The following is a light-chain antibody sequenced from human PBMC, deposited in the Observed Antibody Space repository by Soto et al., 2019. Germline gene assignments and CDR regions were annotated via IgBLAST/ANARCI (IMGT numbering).Light chain of an antibody. J-gene: IGLJ1*01. CDR3: CSYAGSSTPLI. CDR2: EVS. Sequence: QSVLTQPASVSGSPGQSITISCTGTSSDVGSYNLVSWYQQHPDKAPKIMIYEVSKRPSGVSNRFSGSKSGNTASLTISGLQAEDEADYYCCSYAGSSTPLIFGTGTKVTVL. CDR1: SSDVGSYNL. V-gene: IGLV2-23*02.